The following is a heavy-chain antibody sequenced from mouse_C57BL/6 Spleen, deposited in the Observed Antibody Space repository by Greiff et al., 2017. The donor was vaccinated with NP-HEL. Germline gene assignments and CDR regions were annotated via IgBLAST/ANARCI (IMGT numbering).Heavy chain of an antibody. CDR3: ARGWLRHAMDY. J-gene: IGHJ4*01. CDR2: INPGSGGT. Sequence: VQLQQSGAELVRPGTSVKVSCKASGYAFTNYLIEWVKQRPGPGLEWIGVINPGSGGTNYNEKFKGKATLTADKSSSTAYMQLSSLTSEDSAVYFCARGWLRHAMDYWGQGTSVTVSS. D-gene: IGHD2-2*01. V-gene: IGHV1-54*01. CDR1: GYAFTNYL.